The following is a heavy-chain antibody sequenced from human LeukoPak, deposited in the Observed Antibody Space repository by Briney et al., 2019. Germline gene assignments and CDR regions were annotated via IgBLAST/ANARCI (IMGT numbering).Heavy chain of an antibody. CDR2: ISASDDTI. V-gene: IGHV3-23*01. D-gene: IGHD3-22*01. Sequence: GGSLRLSCAASGFTFGRYGMSWVRQAPGKGLEWVSGISASDDTIHYAHFLRGRFTISRDNAKNSLDLQMNSLRAEDTAVYFCARDLYYFDSSGYYASDLWGQGTLVTVSS. CDR3: ARDLYYFDSSGYYASDL. CDR1: GFTFGRYG. J-gene: IGHJ5*02.